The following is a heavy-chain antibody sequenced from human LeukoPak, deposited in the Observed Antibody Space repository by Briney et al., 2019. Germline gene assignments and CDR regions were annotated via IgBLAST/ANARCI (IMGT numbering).Heavy chain of an antibody. CDR1: GFTLSSYE. D-gene: IGHD6-19*01. CDR2: SDYSGGNT. J-gene: IGHJ4*02. CDR3: ARNSGWYGVL. V-gene: IGHV3-23*01. Sequence: GGSLRLFCTASGFTLSSYEMSWIRRAPGKGLEWVSSSDYSGGNTHYADSVKGRFTIPRDNSKNTLYLQLSSLRGDDTAVYYCARNSGWYGVLWGQETLVSVSS.